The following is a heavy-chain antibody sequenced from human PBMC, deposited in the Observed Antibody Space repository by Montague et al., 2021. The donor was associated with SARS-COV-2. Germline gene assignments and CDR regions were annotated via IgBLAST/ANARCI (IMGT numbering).Heavy chain of an antibody. V-gene: IGHV4-59*01. CDR1: GGSTSNYY. CDR3: ARAQNICFIANCVNYFDL. Sequence: SETLSLTCSVSGGSTSNYYWTWIRQSPGKGLQWIGYIFYTGSKKFNPSLKTRVSASLDASKNHFSLRLSAVTAADTARYYCARAQNICFIANCVNYFDLWGLGAPVTVSS. CDR2: IFYTGSK. D-gene: IGHD2-15*01. J-gene: IGHJ4*02.